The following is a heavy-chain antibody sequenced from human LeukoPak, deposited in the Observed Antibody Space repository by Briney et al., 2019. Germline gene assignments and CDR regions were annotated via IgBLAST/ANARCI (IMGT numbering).Heavy chain of an antibody. J-gene: IGHJ3*02. CDR1: GGSISSSSYY. CDR3: ARDVQGRGSSWYPGRAFDI. Sequence: SETLSLTCTVSGGSISSSSYYWGWIRQPPGKGLEWIGSIYYSGSTYYNPSLKSRVTISVDTSKNQFSLKLSSVTAADTAVYYCARDVQGRGSSWYPGRAFDIWGQGTMVTVSS. D-gene: IGHD6-13*01. V-gene: IGHV4-39*07. CDR2: IYYSGST.